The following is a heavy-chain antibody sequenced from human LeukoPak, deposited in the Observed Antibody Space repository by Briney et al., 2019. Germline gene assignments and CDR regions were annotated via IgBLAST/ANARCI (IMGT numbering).Heavy chain of an antibody. Sequence: GGSLRHSCAASGLSVISNYMSWVRQAPGKGLEWISVIYSGDNTYYADPVKGRFTISRDNSENSLYLQMSSLRPEDTAVYYCAREREGYAFDIWGQGTLVTVSS. CDR3: AREREGYAFDI. V-gene: IGHV3-53*01. D-gene: IGHD5-24*01. J-gene: IGHJ3*02. CDR1: GLSVISNY. CDR2: IYSGDNT.